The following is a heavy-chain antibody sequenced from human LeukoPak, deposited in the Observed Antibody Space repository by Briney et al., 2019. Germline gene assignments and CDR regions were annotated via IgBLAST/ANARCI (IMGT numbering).Heavy chain of an antibody. V-gene: IGHV1-3*01. D-gene: IGHD3-3*01. J-gene: IGHJ5*02. CDR1: GFTFTSYA. Sequence: ASVKVSCKASGFTFTSYAIHWVRQAPGQRLEWMGWINAGNGNTKYSPKIQGRVTLTSDTVASTAYMDLSSLRFEDTAVYYCASNFFDPWGQGTLVTVSS. CDR2: INAGNGNT. CDR3: ASNFFDP.